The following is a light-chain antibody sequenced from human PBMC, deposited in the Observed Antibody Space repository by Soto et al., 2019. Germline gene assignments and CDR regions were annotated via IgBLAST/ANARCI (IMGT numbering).Light chain of an antibody. V-gene: IGKV1-5*03. CDR1: PSISSW. CDR2: KAS. J-gene: IGKJ1*01. Sequence: DIQMTQSPSTLSASVGDRVTITCRASPSISSWLAWYQQKPGKAPKLLIYKASSLESGVPSRFSGSGSGTEFTLTISSLQPDDFATYYCQQYNSYSWTFGQGTKVDIK. CDR3: QQYNSYSWT.